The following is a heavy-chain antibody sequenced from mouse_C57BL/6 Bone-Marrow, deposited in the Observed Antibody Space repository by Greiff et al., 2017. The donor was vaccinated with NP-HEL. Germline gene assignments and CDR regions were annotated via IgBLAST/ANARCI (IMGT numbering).Heavy chain of an antibody. Sequence: QVHVKQSGAELVRPGASVKLSCKASGYTFTSYGISWVKQRTGQGLEWIGEIYPSSGNTNYNEKFKGKATLTVDKSSSTAYMQLRSLPSEDSAVYICARPGTAVVARAMDYWGQGTSVTVSS. CDR3: ARPGTAVVARAMDY. CDR1: GYTFTSYG. CDR2: IYPSSGNT. J-gene: IGHJ4*01. D-gene: IGHD1-1*01. V-gene: IGHV1-81*01.